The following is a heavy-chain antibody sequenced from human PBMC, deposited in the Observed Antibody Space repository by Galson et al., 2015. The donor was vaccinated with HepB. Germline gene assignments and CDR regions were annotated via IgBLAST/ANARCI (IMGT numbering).Heavy chain of an antibody. D-gene: IGHD1-26*01. Sequence: SLRLSCAASGFTFSSYGMHWVRQAPGKGLEWVAVIWYDGSNKYYADSVKGRFTISRDNSKNTLYLQMNSLRAEDTAVYYCARDRYKWEPRTDAFDIWGQGTMVTVSS. CDR1: GFTFSSYG. CDR2: IWYDGSNK. CDR3: ARDRYKWEPRTDAFDI. V-gene: IGHV3-33*01. J-gene: IGHJ3*02.